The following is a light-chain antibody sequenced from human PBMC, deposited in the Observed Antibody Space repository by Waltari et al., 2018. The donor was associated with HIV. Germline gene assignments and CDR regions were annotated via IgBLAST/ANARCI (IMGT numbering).Light chain of an antibody. Sequence: QSVLTQPPSVSAAPGQTVSISCSGFSSNIGNNFVSWYHQLPGKAPKLLIFDNNKRPSGSPDRVSAAKSGTSATRAITGLQTGDEGDYYCGTWDNSLKTVVFGGGTKVTVL. CDR1: SSNIGNNF. CDR2: DNN. CDR3: GTWDNSLKTVV. J-gene: IGLJ2*01. V-gene: IGLV1-51*01.